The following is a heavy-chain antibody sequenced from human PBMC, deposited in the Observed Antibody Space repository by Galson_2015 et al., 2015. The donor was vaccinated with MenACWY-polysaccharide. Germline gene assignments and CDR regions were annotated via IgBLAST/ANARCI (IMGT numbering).Heavy chain of an antibody. D-gene: IGHD2/OR15-2a*01. CDR1: GFTFSSYA. J-gene: IGHJ6*02. Sequence: SLRLSCAASGFTFSSYAIHWVRQAPGKGLEWVAIISYDGSNKYYADSVKGQFTISRDNSKNTMYLQMNSLKSDDTAVYYCARPYFSRITCYGMDVWGQGTTVTVSS. CDR3: ARPYFSRITCYGMDV. CDR2: ISYDGSNK. V-gene: IGHV3-30-3*01.